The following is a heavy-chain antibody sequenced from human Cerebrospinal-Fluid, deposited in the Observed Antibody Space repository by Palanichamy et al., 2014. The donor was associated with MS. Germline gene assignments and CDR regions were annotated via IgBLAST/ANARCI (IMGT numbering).Heavy chain of an antibody. D-gene: IGHD2/OR15-2a*01. V-gene: IGHV1-18*01. J-gene: IGHJ5*02. Sequence: QVQLVQSGGEVKKPVASAKVSCKTSGYSFSGYGISWVRQAPGQGLEWMGWISTYNGKKNSAQTLRGRLTMTTDTSTSTAYMELRSLRSDDTAVYYCARTYFYGSENRQEYDWFDPWGQGTLVTVSS. CDR2: ISTYNGKK. CDR1: GYSFSGYG. CDR3: ARTYFYGSENRQEYDWFDP.